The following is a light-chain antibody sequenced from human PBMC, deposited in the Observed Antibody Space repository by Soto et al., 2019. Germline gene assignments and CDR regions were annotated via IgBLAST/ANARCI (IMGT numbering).Light chain of an antibody. J-gene: IGKJ5*01. Sequence: EIVLTQSPGTLSLSPGERATLSCRASQSVSSSYLAWYQQKPGQAPRLLIYGASSRATGIPDRFSGSWSGTAFTLTISRLEPEAVAVYYCQQYGSSPITFGQGTRLEIK. V-gene: IGKV3-20*01. CDR2: GAS. CDR3: QQYGSSPIT. CDR1: QSVSSSY.